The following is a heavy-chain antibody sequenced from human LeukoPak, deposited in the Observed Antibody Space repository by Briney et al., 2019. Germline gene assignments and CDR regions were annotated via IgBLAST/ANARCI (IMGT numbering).Heavy chain of an antibody. CDR2: ISNEGSDK. CDR3: AREVPAAIGWFDP. D-gene: IGHD2-2*02. Sequence: GGSLRLSCAVSGFHFSSYGMHWVRQAPGKGLEWVAVISNEGSDKYYADSVKGRFTMSRDNSKNMVYLQMNSLRVEDTAVYYCAREVPAAIGWFDPWGQGTLVTVSS. J-gene: IGHJ5*02. CDR1: GFHFSSYG. V-gene: IGHV3-30*03.